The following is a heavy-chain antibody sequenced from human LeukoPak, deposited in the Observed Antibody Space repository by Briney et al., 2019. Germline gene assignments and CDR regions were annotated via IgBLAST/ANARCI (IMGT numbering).Heavy chain of an antibody. V-gene: IGHV4-59*01. D-gene: IGHD1-14*01. Sequence: SETLSLTCTVSGISISSYHWIWLRLSPGGGVEWIGYISYGGTTSYSPPLKRRITMSKEPSKKQFSPAMSPVTAADAAAYYCAKSGATTIFDFWGQGTLVTVSS. CDR3: AKSGATTIFDF. CDR2: ISYGGTT. CDR1: GISISSYH. J-gene: IGHJ4*02.